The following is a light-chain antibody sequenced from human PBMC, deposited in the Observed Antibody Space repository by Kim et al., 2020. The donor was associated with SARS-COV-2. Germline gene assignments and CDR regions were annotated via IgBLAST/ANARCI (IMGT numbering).Light chain of an antibody. CDR3: QQYDTSPLT. V-gene: IGKV3-20*01. Sequence: SPGERATLSCRASQSLSGRYLAWYQQKPGQAPRLLIYGPSRRATGIPDRFSGIGSGTDFALTVSRLEPEDFAVYYCQQYDTSPLTFGGGTKVDIK. J-gene: IGKJ4*01. CDR1: QSLSGRY. CDR2: GPS.